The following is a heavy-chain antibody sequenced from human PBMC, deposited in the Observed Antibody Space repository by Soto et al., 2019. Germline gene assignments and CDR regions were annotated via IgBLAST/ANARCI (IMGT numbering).Heavy chain of an antibody. J-gene: IGHJ4*02. Sequence: GGSLRLSCAASGFTFSSYAMHWVRQAPGKGLEWVAVISYDGSNKYYADSVKGRFTISRDNSKNTLYLQMNSLRAEDTAVYYCAGDKRQWLVLVFSDSWGEGTMGTVYS. V-gene: IGHV3-30-3*01. CDR2: ISYDGSNK. CDR3: AGDKRQWLVLVFSDS. D-gene: IGHD6-19*01. CDR1: GFTFSSYA.